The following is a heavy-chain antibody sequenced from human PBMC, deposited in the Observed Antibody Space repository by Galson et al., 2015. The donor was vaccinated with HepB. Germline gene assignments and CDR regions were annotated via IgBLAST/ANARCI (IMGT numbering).Heavy chain of an antibody. D-gene: IGHD3-22*01. CDR1: GFTFSTYS. V-gene: IGHV3-21*01. Sequence: SLRLSCAAPGFTFSTYSMNWVRQAPGKGLEWVSSISGTSSYIYYADSVKGRFTISRDNAKNSLYLQMNSLRAEDTAVYYCARAYYFDTSGYYYWGQGTLVTVSS. CDR3: ARAYYFDTSGYYY. J-gene: IGHJ4*02. CDR2: ISGTSSYI.